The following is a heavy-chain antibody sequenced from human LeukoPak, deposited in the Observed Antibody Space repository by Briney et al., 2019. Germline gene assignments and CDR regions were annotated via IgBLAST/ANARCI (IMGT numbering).Heavy chain of an antibody. Sequence: SETLSLTCTVSGGSISSGGYYWSWIRQHPGKGLEWIGYIYYSGSTYYNPSLKSRVTISVDTSKNQFSLKLSSVTAADTAVYYCARTVQDIVGVPAAIWWFDPWGQGTLVTVSS. CDR1: GGSISSGGYY. D-gene: IGHD2-2*01. CDR3: ARTVQDIVGVPAAIWWFDP. CDR2: IYYSGST. V-gene: IGHV4-31*03. J-gene: IGHJ5*02.